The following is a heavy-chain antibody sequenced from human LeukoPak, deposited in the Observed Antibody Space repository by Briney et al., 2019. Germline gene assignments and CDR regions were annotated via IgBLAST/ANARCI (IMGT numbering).Heavy chain of an antibody. CDR3: ARDSRPTRHYFDY. V-gene: IGHV3-30-3*01. CDR1: GFTFSSYA. Sequence: GRSLRLSCAASGFTFSSYAMHWVRQAPGKGLEWVAVISYDGSNKYYADSVKGRFTISRDNSKNTLYLQMNSLRAEDTAVYYCARDSRPTRHYFDYWGQGTLVTVSS. CDR2: ISYDGSNK. J-gene: IGHJ4*02.